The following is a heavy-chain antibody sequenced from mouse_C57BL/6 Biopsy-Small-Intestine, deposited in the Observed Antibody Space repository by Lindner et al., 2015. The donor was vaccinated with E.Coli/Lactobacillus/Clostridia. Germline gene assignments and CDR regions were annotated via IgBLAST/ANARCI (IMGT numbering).Heavy chain of an antibody. V-gene: IGHV1-63*01. J-gene: IGHJ2*01. CDR2: IYPGGGYT. CDR3: ARSIYEYFDY. CDR1: GYTFTNYW. Sequence: VQLQESGAELVRPGTSVKMSCKASGYTFTNYWISWAKQRPGHGLEWIGDIYPGGGYTNYNGKFKGKATLTADKSSSTAYMQFSSLTSEDSAIYYCARSIYEYFDYWGQGTTLTVSS. D-gene: IGHD2-3*01.